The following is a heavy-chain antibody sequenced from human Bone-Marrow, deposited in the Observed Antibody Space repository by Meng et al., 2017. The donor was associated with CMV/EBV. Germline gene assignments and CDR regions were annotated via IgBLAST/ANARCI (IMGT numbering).Heavy chain of an antibody. Sequence: SVKVSCKASGFTFTSTAVQWGRQARGQRLEWMGWIVVGNGNTNYAQKFQERVTITRDMSTSTAYMELSSLRSDDTAVYYCAAAPPPDLPIFIAAAGCFDYWGQGTLVTVSS. J-gene: IGHJ4*02. CDR2: IVVGNGNT. CDR3: AAAPPPDLPIFIAAAGCFDY. CDR1: GFTFTSTA. D-gene: IGHD6-13*01. V-gene: IGHV1-58*01.